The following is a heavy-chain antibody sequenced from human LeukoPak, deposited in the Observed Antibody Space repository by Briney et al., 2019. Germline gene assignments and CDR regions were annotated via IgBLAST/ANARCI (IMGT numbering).Heavy chain of an antibody. CDR2: INSDGSST. D-gene: IGHD2-21*02. Sequence: GGSLRLSCAASGFTFSSYWMHWVRQAPGKGLVWVSRINSDGSSTSYADSVKGRFTISRDNAKNTLYLQMNSLRAEDTAVYYCARDAYCGGDCSSWRLTGGWYFDLWGRGTLVTVSS. CDR1: GFTFSSYW. J-gene: IGHJ2*01. V-gene: IGHV3-74*01. CDR3: ARDAYCGGDCSSWRLTGGWYFDL.